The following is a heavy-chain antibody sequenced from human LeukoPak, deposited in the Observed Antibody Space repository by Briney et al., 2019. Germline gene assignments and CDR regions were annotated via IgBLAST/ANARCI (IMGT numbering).Heavy chain of an antibody. V-gene: IGHV3-48*03. Sequence: PGGSLRLSCAASGFTFSSYEMNWVRQAPGKGLEWVSYISSSGSTIYYADSVKSRFTISRDNAKNSLYLQMNSLRAEDTAVYYCAKDLAYRGGDCQYYWGQGTLVTVSS. D-gene: IGHD2-21*02. CDR2: ISSSGSTI. CDR3: AKDLAYRGGDCQYY. J-gene: IGHJ4*02. CDR1: GFTFSSYE.